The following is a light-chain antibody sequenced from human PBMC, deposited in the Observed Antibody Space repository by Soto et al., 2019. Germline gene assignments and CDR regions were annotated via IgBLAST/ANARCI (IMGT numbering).Light chain of an antibody. J-gene: IGKJ3*01. CDR1: QGISSY. CDR2: AAS. Sequence: DIQLTQSPSFLSASVGDRVTITCRASQGISSYLAWYQQKPGKAPKLLIYAASTLQSGVPSRFSGSGSGTEFTLTISSLQPEDFATYYCQQFNSYPFFGPGTKVDIK. V-gene: IGKV1-9*01. CDR3: QQFNSYPF.